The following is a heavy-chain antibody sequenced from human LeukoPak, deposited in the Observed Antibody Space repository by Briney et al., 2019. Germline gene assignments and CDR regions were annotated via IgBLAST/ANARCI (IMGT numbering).Heavy chain of an antibody. J-gene: IGHJ4*02. V-gene: IGHV4-39*07. CDR2: INHSGSI. CDR3: VRDETSGSGAFEY. CDR1: GGSISSSSYY. D-gene: IGHD3-10*01. Sequence: SETLSLTCTVSGGSISSSSYYWYWLRQPPGRGLEWFGEINHSGSINYNPSLKSRVTISVDTSKNQFSLKLSSVSAADTAVYYCVRDETSGSGAFEYWGQGTLVTVSS.